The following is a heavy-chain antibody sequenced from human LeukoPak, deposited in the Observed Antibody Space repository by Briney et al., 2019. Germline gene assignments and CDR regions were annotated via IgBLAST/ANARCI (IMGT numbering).Heavy chain of an antibody. CDR2: IYHSGST. CDR1: GGSISSSNW. Sequence: SETLSLTCAVSGGSISSSNWWSWVRQPPGKGLEWIGEIYHSGSTNYNPSLKSRVTISVDKSKNQFSLKLSSVTAADTAVYYCARGRDYYDSSGYYYVWGQGTLVTVSS. D-gene: IGHD3-22*01. CDR3: ARGRDYYDSSGYYYV. J-gene: IGHJ4*02. V-gene: IGHV4-4*02.